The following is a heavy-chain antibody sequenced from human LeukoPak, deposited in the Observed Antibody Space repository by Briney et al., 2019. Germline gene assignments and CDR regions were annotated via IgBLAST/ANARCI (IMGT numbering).Heavy chain of an antibody. V-gene: IGHV1-46*01. D-gene: IGHD1-26*01. J-gene: IGHJ4*02. CDR3: ARVGGNYPIN. CDR2: INPSGGST. CDR1: GYTFTSNY. Sequence: ASVNVSCKSSGYTFTSNYMLWVRQPPGQGLEWMGIINPSGGSTSYAQKFQGRVTMTRDTSTSTVYMELSSLRSEDTAVYYCARVGGNYPINWGQGSLVTVSS.